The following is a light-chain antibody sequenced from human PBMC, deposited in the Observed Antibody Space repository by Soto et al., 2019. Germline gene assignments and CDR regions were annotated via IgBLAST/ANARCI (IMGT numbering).Light chain of an antibody. Sequence: DIQMTQSPSTLSASVGDKVTITCRASQSVTSWLAWYQQKPGKAPKLLIYDASGLQSGVPSRFSGTGSGTEFTPTTSSRQPDDFATYYCQQHSSYFSYTFGQGTNLEIK. CDR1: QSVTSW. CDR3: QQHSSYFSYT. V-gene: IGKV1-5*01. CDR2: DAS. J-gene: IGKJ2*01.